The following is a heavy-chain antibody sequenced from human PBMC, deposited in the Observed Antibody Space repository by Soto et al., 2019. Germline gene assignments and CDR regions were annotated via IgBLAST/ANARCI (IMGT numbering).Heavy chain of an antibody. D-gene: IGHD6-13*01. CDR3: VKDESINWYSGHFRH. J-gene: IGHJ1*01. CDR1: GFTFDSYA. Sequence: GGSLRLSCSGTGFTFDSYAVHWVRQAPGKGLEWVSGINWNSGGIGYGDSVKGRFAISRDNAKNSLHLQMNSLSAEDTAFYYCVKDESINWYSGHFRHWGQGTLVTVSS. V-gene: IGHV3-9*01. CDR2: INWNSGGI.